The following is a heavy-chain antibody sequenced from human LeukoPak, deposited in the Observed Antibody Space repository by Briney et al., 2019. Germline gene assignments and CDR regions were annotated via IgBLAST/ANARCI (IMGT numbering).Heavy chain of an antibody. CDR2: ISRDGAGT. CDR1: GVSFSGSA. D-gene: IGHD3-10*01. Sequence: GGSLRLSCAASGVSFSGSAMHWVRQAPGKGLEYVSAISRDGAGTYYADSVKDRVTISRDYSKNTLYLQMSSLTPEDTAVYYCVKGVQGIRGSNSWEYFQHWGQGTLVTVSS. CDR3: VKGVQGIRGSNSWEYFQH. V-gene: IGHV3-64D*06. J-gene: IGHJ1*01.